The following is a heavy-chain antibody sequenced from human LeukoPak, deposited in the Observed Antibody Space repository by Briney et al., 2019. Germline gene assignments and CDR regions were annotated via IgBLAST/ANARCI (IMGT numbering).Heavy chain of an antibody. CDR3: ARNIGGSYYSYAFDI. V-gene: IGHV4-61*02. CDR2: IYTSGST. J-gene: IGHJ3*02. Sequence: SQTLSLICALSVGPISIGSYYGSWIRQPAGQGLEWIGRIYTSGSTNYNPSLKSRLTISAATSKNQFSLKLSSVPAAATAVYYCARNIGGSYYSYAFDIWGQGTMVTVSS. D-gene: IGHD1-26*01. CDR1: VGPISIGSYY.